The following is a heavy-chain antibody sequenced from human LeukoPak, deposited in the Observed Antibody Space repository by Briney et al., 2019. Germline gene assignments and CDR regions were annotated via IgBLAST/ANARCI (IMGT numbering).Heavy chain of an antibody. CDR2: ISSSSSTI. CDR3: ARDVGVVQLWSGLDY. D-gene: IGHD5-18*01. J-gene: IGHJ4*02. V-gene: IGHV3-48*01. Sequence: HPGGSLRLSCAASGFTFSSYGMTWVRQAPGKGLEWVSYISSSSSTIYYADSVKGRFTISRDNAKNSLYLQLNSLRAEDTAVYYCARDVGVVQLWSGLDYWGQGTLVTVSS. CDR1: GFTFSSYG.